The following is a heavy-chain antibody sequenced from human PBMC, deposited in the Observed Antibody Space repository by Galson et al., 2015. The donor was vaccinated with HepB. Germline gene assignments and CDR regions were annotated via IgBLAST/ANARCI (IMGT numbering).Heavy chain of an antibody. J-gene: IGHJ4*02. Sequence: SLRLSCAASGFTFTGYAMSWVRQAPGKGLEWVSSIGDSGASTYYADSVKGRFTISRDNSKNTLYLQMSGLRVEDTAVYYCTKCIGRGFSDSDYWGQGTLVTVSS. D-gene: IGHD1-26*01. CDR1: GFTFTGYA. V-gene: IGHV3-23*01. CDR2: IGDSGAST. CDR3: TKCIGRGFSDSDY.